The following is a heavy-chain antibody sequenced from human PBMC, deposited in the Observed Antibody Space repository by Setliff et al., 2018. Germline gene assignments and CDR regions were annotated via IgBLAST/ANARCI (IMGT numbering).Heavy chain of an antibody. J-gene: IGHJ2*01. CDR2: INTNTGDP. D-gene: IGHD6-6*01. Sequence: ASVKVSCKASGYTFTSYAMNWVRQAPGQGPEWMGWINTNTGDPTYAQGFTGRFVFSLDTSVSTAYLQISSLKAEDTAVYYCARPYSSSARWYFDLWGRGTLVTVSS. V-gene: IGHV7-4-1*02. CDR3: ARPYSSSARWYFDL. CDR1: GYTFTSYA.